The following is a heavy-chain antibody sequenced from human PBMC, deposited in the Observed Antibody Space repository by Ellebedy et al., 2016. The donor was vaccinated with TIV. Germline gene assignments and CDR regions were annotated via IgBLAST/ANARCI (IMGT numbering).Heavy chain of an antibody. D-gene: IGHD1-14*01. V-gene: IGHV3-23*01. CDR1: GFTFSDYA. CDR2: ISSDGADI. J-gene: IGHJ5*02. CDR3: AKGGFRNWFDP. Sequence: GESLKISCVASGFTFSDYAMNWVRQAPGKRLERVAAISSDGADIYYADSVKGRFTISRDTSKNTMYLHMNSLRVEDTAIYYCAKGGFRNWFDPWGPGTLVTVSS.